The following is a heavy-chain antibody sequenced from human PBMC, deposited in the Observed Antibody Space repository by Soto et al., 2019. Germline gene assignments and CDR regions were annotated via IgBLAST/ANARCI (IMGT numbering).Heavy chain of an antibody. Sequence: SETLSLTCTVSGGSISSYYWSWIRQPPGKGLEWIGYIYYSGSTNYNPSLKSRVTISVDTSKNQFSLKLSSVTAADTAVYYCASGTYYDFWSGYYGGYYYYYMDVWGKGTTVTVSS. D-gene: IGHD3-3*01. CDR2: IYYSGST. CDR3: ASGTYYDFWSGYYGGYYYYYMDV. V-gene: IGHV4-59*01. J-gene: IGHJ6*03. CDR1: GGSISSYY.